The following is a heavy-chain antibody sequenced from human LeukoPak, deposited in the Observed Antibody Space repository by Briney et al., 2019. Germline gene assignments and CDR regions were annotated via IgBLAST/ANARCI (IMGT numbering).Heavy chain of an antibody. CDR2: IRSSSSTI. CDR3: ARDYPPTIFGVVMGSYYMDV. D-gene: IGHD3-3*01. V-gene: IGHV3-48*01. Sequence: GGSLRLSCAASGFTFNNYGMNWVRQAPGKGLEWVSYIRSSSSTIYYADSVKGRFTISRDNSWNSLYLQMNSRSAEDTAVYYCARDYPPTIFGVVMGSYYMDVWGKGTTVTVSS. CDR1: GFTFNNYG. J-gene: IGHJ6*03.